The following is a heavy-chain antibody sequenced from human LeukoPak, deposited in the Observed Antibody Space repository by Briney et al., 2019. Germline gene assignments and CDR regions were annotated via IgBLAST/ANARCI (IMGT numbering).Heavy chain of an antibody. CDR2: ISPSGSTK. V-gene: IGHV3-48*03. D-gene: IGHD6-19*01. Sequence: PGGSLRLSCAASGFSFSSYEMNWVRQAPGKGLKWVSNISPSGSTKYYADSVKGRFTVSRDNAKNSLYLQMNSLRAGDTGVYYCTKLAVASADSWGQGTLVTVSS. J-gene: IGHJ4*02. CDR1: GFSFSSYE. CDR3: TKLAVASADS.